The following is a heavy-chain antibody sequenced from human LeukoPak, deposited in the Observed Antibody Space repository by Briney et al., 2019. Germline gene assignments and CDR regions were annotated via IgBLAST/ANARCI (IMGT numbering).Heavy chain of an antibody. D-gene: IGHD3-22*01. V-gene: IGHV3-73*01. Sequence: GGSLRLSCAASGFTFSNAWMSWVRQAPGKGLEWVGRIRSKANSYATAYAASVKGRFTISRDDSKNTAYLQMNSLKTEDTAVYYCTTLYYYDSSGYPFRYWGQGTLVTVSS. CDR2: IRSKANSYAT. CDR1: GFTFSNAW. J-gene: IGHJ4*02. CDR3: TTLYYYDSSGYPFRY.